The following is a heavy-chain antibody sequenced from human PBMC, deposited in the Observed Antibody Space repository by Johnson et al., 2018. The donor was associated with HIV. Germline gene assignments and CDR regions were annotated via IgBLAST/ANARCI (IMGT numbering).Heavy chain of an antibody. CDR3: ARAHDAFDI. CDR1: DFTFSSYG. CDR2: IQYDGSNK. J-gene: IGHJ3*02. V-gene: IGHV3-30*02. Sequence: VQLVESGGGVVQPGGSLRLSCAASDFTFSSYGMHWVRQAPGKGLEWVTFIQYDGSNKYYADSVKGRFTISRDNSKNTLYLQMNSLRAEDTAVYYCARAHDAFDIWGQGTMVTVSS.